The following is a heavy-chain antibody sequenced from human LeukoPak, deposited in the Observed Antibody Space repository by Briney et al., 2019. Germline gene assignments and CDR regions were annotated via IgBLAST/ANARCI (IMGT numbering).Heavy chain of an antibody. CDR2: ISDNGGRT. Sequence: GGSLRLSCAASGFTFSTYTMAWVRQAPGRGLEWVSGISDNGGRTYYADSVKGRFAISRDDSKSTLYLQMNSLRGEDTAVYYCAKDFGRNLGGPGYWGRGALVIVSS. D-gene: IGHD3-10*01. V-gene: IGHV3-23*01. CDR3: AKDFGRNLGGPGY. J-gene: IGHJ4*02. CDR1: GFTFSTYT.